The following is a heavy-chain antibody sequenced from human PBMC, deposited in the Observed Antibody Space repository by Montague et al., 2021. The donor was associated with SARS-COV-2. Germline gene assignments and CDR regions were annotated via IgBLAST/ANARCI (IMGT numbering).Heavy chain of an antibody. V-gene: IGHV4-34*01. Sequence: SETLSLTCALYGGSFSGYYCCWIRQPPGKGLEWIGEINHSGRTNXNPSLKSRVTISVDTSKNQFSLKLSSVTAADTAVYYCARGRRILLWFGELLSGGDYYGMDVWGQGTTVTVSS. J-gene: IGHJ6*02. CDR3: ARGRRILLWFGELLSGGDYYGMDV. CDR2: INHSGRT. CDR1: GGSFSGYY. D-gene: IGHD3-10*01.